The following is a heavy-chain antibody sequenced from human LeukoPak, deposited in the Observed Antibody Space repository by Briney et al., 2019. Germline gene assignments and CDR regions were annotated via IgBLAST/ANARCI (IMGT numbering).Heavy chain of an antibody. J-gene: IGHJ6*02. V-gene: IGHV1-8*02. CDR2: MNPGSGNT. CDR3: VRCAVGCYYNFGIDV. CDR1: GYTFSSYD. D-gene: IGHD3-3*01. Sequence: ASVKVSCKASGYTFSSYDTNWVRQATGQGLEWMGWMNPGSGNTGYAQKFQGRVTMTRSASISTAYMELSGLTSEDTAVYFCVRCAVGCYYNFGIDVWGQGTTVTVS.